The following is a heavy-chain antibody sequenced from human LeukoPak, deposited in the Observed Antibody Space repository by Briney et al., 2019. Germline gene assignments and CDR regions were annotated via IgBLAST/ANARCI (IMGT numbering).Heavy chain of an antibody. CDR1: GYSFTSYW. D-gene: IGHD3-10*01. CDR2: IYPGDSDT. Sequence: GESLKISCKGSGYSFTSYWIGWVRQMPGKGLEWMGIIYPGDSDTRYSPSFQGQVTISADKSISTAYLQWSSLKASDTAMYYCATLRTNYYGSGSYVGSWFDPWGQGTLVTVSS. CDR3: ATLRTNYYGSGSYVGSWFDP. V-gene: IGHV5-51*01. J-gene: IGHJ5*02.